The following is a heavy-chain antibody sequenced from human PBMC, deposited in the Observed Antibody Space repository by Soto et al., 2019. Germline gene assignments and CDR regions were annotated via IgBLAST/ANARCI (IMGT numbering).Heavy chain of an antibody. CDR1: GGSISSSSYY. CDR3: ARERGYCSGGSCPVDY. V-gene: IGHV4-39*02. J-gene: IGHJ4*02. D-gene: IGHD2-15*01. CDR2: IYYSGST. Sequence: SETLSLTCTVSGGSISSSSYYWGWIRQPPGKGLEWIGSIYYSGSTYYNPSLKSRVTISVDTSKNQFSLKLSSVTAADTALYYCARERGYCSGGSCPVDYWGQGTLVTVS.